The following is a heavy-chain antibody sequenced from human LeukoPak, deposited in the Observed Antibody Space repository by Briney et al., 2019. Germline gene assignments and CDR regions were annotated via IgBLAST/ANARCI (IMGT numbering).Heavy chain of an antibody. D-gene: IGHD5-12*01. CDR1: GGTFSSYA. Sequence: GASVKVSCKASGGTFSSYAISWVRQAPGQGLEWMGGIIPIFGTANYAQKFQGRVTITADESTSTAYMELSSLRSEDTAVYYCARAEYSGYENYYYYYHMDVWGKGTTVTISS. CDR3: ARAEYSGYENYYYYYHMDV. CDR2: IIPIFGTA. J-gene: IGHJ6*03. V-gene: IGHV1-69*13.